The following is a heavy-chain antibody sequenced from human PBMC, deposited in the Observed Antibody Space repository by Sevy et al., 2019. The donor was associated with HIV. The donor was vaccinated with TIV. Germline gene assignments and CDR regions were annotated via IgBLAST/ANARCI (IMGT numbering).Heavy chain of an antibody. CDR3: AREGCSRPHDY. CDR1: GFAFYEYS. D-gene: IGHD2-8*01. CDR2: LSFGCGKI. Sequence: GGSLRLSCAASGFAFYEYSMSWIRQAPGKGLGWVESLSFGCGKINYADSVKGRFTISRDNSKNSFYLQMDNLRVEDTALYYCAREGCSRPHDYWGQGTRVTVSS. J-gene: IGHJ4*02. V-gene: IGHV3-23*01.